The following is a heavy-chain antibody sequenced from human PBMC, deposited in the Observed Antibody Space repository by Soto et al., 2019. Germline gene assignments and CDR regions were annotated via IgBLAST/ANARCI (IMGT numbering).Heavy chain of an antibody. CDR2: IHSDGST. D-gene: IGHD6-19*01. V-gene: IGHV3-53*02. CDR3: TRDASGPFDY. Sequence: EVQLVETGGGLIQPGGSLKLSCSVAGFTVSDSMSWVRQAPGKGLECVSFIHSDGSTHYTDSVRGRFTISRDNSKNTLYLQMDRLRVDDTAVYFWTRDASGPFDYWAQGTLVTVSA. CDR1: GFTVSDS. J-gene: IGHJ4*02.